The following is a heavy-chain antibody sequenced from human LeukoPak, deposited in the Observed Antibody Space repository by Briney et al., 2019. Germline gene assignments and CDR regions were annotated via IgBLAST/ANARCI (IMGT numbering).Heavy chain of an antibody. Sequence: GGSLRLSCAASGFTFSDYYMSWVRQAPGKGLEWLSYISSSGSMLHYADSVKGRFTISRDNAKNSLYLQMSNLRVEDTAVYYCARRPYSSSWYYFDYWGQGTLVAVSS. D-gene: IGHD6-13*01. J-gene: IGHJ4*02. V-gene: IGHV3-11*04. CDR1: GFTFSDYY. CDR3: ARRPYSSSWYYFDY. CDR2: ISSSGSML.